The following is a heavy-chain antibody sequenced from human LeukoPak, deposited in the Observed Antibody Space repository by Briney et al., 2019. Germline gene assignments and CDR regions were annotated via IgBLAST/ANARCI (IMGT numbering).Heavy chain of an antibody. D-gene: IGHD3-22*01. CDR2: ISGSGHRT. CDR1: GFTFSSYA. V-gene: IGHV3-23*01. CDR3: ARDRGRYYDSRGFYWGYYFDS. Sequence: QPGGSLRLSCAASGFTFSSYAMSWVREARGKGLDWVSTISGSGHRTNYAVSVKGRFTISRDNSKDTLYLRMSSVRVDDTAVYYCARDRGRYYDSRGFYWGYYFDSWGQGILVTVST. J-gene: IGHJ4*02.